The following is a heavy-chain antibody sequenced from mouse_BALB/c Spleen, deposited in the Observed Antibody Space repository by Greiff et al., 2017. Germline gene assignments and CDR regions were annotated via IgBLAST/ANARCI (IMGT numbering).Heavy chain of an antibody. Sequence: DVMLVESGGGLVKPGGSLKLSCAASGFTFSSFGMHWVRQAPEKGLEWVAYISSGSSTIYYADTVKGRFTISRDNPKNTLFLQMTSLRSEDTAMYYCARSGAGKYYFDYWGQGTTLTVSS. CDR1: GFTFSSFG. J-gene: IGHJ2*01. D-gene: IGHD3-3*01. V-gene: IGHV5-17*02. CDR2: ISSGSSTI. CDR3: ARSGAGKYYFDY.